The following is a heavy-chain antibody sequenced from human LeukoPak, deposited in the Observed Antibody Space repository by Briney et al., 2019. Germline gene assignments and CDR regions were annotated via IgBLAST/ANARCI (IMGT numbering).Heavy chain of an antibody. CDR2: INPNSGGT. D-gene: IGHD6-13*01. CDR1: GYTFTGYY. CDR3: AREGYSSSWSRDFDY. Sequence: ASVKVSCKASGYTFTGYYMHWVRQAPGQGLEWMGWINPNSGGTNYAQKFQGRVTMTRDTSISTAYMELSRLRSDDTAVYYCAREGYSSSWSRDFDYWGQGTLVTVSS. J-gene: IGHJ4*02. V-gene: IGHV1-2*02.